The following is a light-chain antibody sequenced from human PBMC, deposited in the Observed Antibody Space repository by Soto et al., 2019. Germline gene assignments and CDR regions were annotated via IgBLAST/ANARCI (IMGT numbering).Light chain of an antibody. V-gene: IGKV3-20*01. CDR2: AAS. Sequence: EIVLTQSPGTLSLSPGARATLSCRASHSINTSFLAWFQQKPGQAPRLLIYAASTRATGIPDRFSGSASETDFTLTINRLEPEDAAVYYCQQYASGPFSLVPRTKVDIK. CDR1: HSINTSF. CDR3: QQYASGPFS. J-gene: IGKJ3*01.